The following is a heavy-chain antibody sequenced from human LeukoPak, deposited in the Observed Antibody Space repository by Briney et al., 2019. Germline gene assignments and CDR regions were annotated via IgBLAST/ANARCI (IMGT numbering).Heavy chain of an antibody. CDR2: ISSNGGST. V-gene: IGHV3-64D*06. J-gene: IGHJ4*02. CDR3: VKVQGRGYSCGANDY. Sequence: GGSLRLSCSASGFTFSSYAMHWVRQAPGKGLEYVSAISSNGGSTYYADSVKGRFTISRDNSKNTLYLQMSSLRAEDTAVYYCVKVQGRGYSCGANDYWGQGTLVTVSS. CDR1: GFTFSSYA. D-gene: IGHD5-18*01.